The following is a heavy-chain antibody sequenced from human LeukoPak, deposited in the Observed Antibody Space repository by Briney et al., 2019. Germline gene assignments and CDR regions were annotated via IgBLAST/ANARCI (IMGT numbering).Heavy chain of an antibody. CDR2: INHSGST. V-gene: IGHV4-34*01. CDR3: AGSIAARLDY. D-gene: IGHD6-6*01. J-gene: IGHJ4*02. CDR1: GGSFSDYY. Sequence: SETLSLTCAVYGGSFSDYYCSWISQPPGKGLEWMWDINHSGSTNYNPSLKSRVTISVDTSKNQFSLKLSSVTAADTAVYYCAGSIAARLDYWGQGTLVTVSS.